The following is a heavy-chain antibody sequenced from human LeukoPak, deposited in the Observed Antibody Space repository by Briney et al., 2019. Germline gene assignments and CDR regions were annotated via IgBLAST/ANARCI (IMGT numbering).Heavy chain of an antibody. J-gene: IGHJ4*02. CDR1: GHTSTGYY. CDR3: TRRLGGSSEGYDY. D-gene: IGHD1-26*01. CDR2: INPNNGGT. V-gene: IGHV1-2*02. Sequence: GASVKVSCKASGHTSTGYYIHWVRQAPGQGLEWMGWINPNNGGTKYTQKFLGRVTMTGDTSINTAYMEVTSLRSDDTAVYYCTRRLGGSSEGYDYWGQGTLVTVSS.